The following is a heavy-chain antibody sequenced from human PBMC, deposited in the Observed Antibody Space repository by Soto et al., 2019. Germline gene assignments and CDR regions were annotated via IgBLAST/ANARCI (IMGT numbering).Heavy chain of an antibody. J-gene: IGHJ6*02. V-gene: IGHV4-4*02. CDR2: IYHNEHT. Sequence: QVQLQESGPGLVKPSGTLSLTCAVSGVSISSSQWWSWVRQPPGRGLEWIGEIYHNEHTNYNPSLMSRLTMSLDKSKNQVSLKLSSVTAADTATYYSGRTKDFFYGVDVWGQGTTVTVSS. CDR3: GRTKDFFYGVDV. CDR1: GVSISSSQW.